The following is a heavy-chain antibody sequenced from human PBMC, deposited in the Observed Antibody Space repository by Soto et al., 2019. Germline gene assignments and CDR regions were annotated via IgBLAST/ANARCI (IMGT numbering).Heavy chain of an antibody. D-gene: IGHD6-19*01. CDR2: IWYDGSNK. J-gene: IGHJ4*02. CDR1: GFTFSSYG. V-gene: IGHV3-33*01. CDR3: AREKWTVAGTYCFDY. Sequence: QVQLVESGGGVVQPGRSLRLSCAASGFTFSSYGMHWVRQAPGKGLEWVAVIWYDGSNKYYADSVKGRFTISRDNSKNKLYLQMNSLRAEGTAVYSCAREKWTVAGTYCFDYLGQGTLVTVSS.